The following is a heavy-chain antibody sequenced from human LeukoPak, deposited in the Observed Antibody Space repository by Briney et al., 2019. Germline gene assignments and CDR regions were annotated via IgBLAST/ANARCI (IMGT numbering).Heavy chain of an antibody. Sequence: GASVKVSCKASGYTFIDYYMHWVRQAPGQGLEWMGWINPNSGGTNYAQKLQGRVTMTTDTSTSTAYMELRSLRSDDTAVYYCARMILLLGDVLTVPPRGFDYWGQGTLVTVSS. CDR2: INPNSGGT. V-gene: IGHV1-2*02. CDR1: GYTFIDYY. D-gene: IGHD3-9*01. CDR3: ARMILLLGDVLTVPPRGFDY. J-gene: IGHJ4*02.